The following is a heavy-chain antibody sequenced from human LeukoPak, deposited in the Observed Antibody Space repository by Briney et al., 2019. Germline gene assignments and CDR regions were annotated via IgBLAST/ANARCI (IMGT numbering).Heavy chain of an antibody. CDR1: GFTFSSYA. CDR3: XXXXXIVGPTFRSYHYMDV. Sequence: GGSLRLSCAASGFTFSSYAMSWVRQAPGKGLEWVSGISGSGGSKYYADSVKGRFTISRDNSKNTLYLQMDSLRVEDTAVYYCXXXXXIVGPTFRSYHYMDVWGKGTTVTVSS. V-gene: IGHV3-23*01. CDR2: ISGSGGSK. D-gene: IGHD1-26*01. J-gene: IGHJ6*03.